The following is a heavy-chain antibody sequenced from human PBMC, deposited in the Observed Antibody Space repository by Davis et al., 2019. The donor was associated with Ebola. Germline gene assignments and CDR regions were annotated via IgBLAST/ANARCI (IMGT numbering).Heavy chain of an antibody. Sequence: GESLKISCAASGFTFSSYAMSWVRQAPGKGLEWVSSISSSSSYIYYADSVKGRFTISRDNAKNSLYLQMNSLRAEDTAVYYCARGLCCLNKNYGMDVWGQGTTVTVSS. V-gene: IGHV3-21*01. J-gene: IGHJ6*02. CDR1: GFTFSSYA. CDR3: ARGLCCLNKNYGMDV. CDR2: ISSSSSYI. D-gene: IGHD3-16*01.